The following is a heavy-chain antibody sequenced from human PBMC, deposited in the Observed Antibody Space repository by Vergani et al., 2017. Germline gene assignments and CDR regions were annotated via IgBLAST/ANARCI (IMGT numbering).Heavy chain of an antibody. CDR1: GFTFSSHA. J-gene: IGHJ6*02. V-gene: IGHV3-33*01. D-gene: IGHD1-14*01. CDR3: ARVSLIKRSSPVSAYGTYHYHGMDV. CDR2: IWSDGSKY. Sequence: QVQLVESGGGVARPGTSLRLSCVTSGFTFSSHAMHWVRQTPGKGLEWVAVIWSDGSKYIYTRPVNGRFVISRDNSKNTLYLQMHDLRPEDTGVYYCARVSLIKRSSPVSAYGTYHYHGMDVWGQGSTVTVSS.